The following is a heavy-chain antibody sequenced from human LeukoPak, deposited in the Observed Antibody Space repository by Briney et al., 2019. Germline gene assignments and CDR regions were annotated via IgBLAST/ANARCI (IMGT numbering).Heavy chain of an antibody. Sequence: GESLKISCKGSGYSFASYWTAWVRQMPGKGLERMGIIYPGDSDTRYNPSFQGQVTISADKSISTAYLQWSSLKASDTAMYYCARHGSIASRRNWFDLWGQGTLVAVSS. CDR1: GYSFASYW. D-gene: IGHD6-6*01. CDR3: ARHGSIASRRNWFDL. V-gene: IGHV5-51*01. CDR2: IYPGDSDT. J-gene: IGHJ5*02.